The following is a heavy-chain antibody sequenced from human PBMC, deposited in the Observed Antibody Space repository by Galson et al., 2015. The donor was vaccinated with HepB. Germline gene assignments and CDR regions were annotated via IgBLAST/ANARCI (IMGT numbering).Heavy chain of an antibody. D-gene: IGHD4-23*01. CDR2: TYYRSKWYN. CDR3: ARGLRWISPLHAFDL. J-gene: IGHJ3*01. V-gene: IGHV6-1*01. Sequence: CAISGDSVSSNRAAWNWIRQSPSRGLEWLGRTYYRSKWYNDYAVFVESRITINSDTSKNQFSLQLKSVTPEDTAVYYCARGLRWISPLHAFDLWGQGTKVTVSS. CDR1: GDSVSSNRAA.